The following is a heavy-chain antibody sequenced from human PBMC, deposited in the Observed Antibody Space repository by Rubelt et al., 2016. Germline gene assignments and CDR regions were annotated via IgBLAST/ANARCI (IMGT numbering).Heavy chain of an antibody. CDR2: INSGGSST. J-gene: IGHJ4*02. Sequence: VESGGGLVKPGGSLRLSCAASGFTFSSYSMNWVRQAPGKGLEWVSRINSGGSSTSYADSVKGRFTISRDNAKNTLYLQMNSLRAEDTAVYYCARDRGYSGYEALGYWGQGTLVTVSS. D-gene: IGHD5-12*01. CDR3: ARDRGYSGYEALGY. V-gene: IGHV3-74*01. CDR1: GFTFSSYS.